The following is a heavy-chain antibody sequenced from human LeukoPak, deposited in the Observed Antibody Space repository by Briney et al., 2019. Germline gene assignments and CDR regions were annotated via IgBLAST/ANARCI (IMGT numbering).Heavy chain of an antibody. CDR3: ARVQSEATTRGLDY. D-gene: IGHD1-26*01. CDR2: ISSGGSTI. J-gene: IGHJ4*02. V-gene: IGHV3-48*04. CDR1: GFTFSTYN. Sequence: PGGSLRLSCAASGFTFSTYNMNWVRQAPGKGLEWVSYISSGGSTIYYADSVKGRFTISRDNAKNSLFLQMNSLRAEDTAVYLCARVQSEATTRGLDYWGQGTLVTVSS.